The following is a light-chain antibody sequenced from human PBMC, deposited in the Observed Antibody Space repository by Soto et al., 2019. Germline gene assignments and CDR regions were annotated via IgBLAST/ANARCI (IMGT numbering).Light chain of an antibody. CDR3: HQRQSWPRT. J-gene: IGKJ1*01. CDR2: GAS. CDR1: QSVSSN. Sequence: EIVMTQSSGTLSVSPGERATLSCRASQSVSSNLAWYQQKPGQAPRLLTYGASTRATGTPARFSGSGSGTDFTLTISDVEPEDFTVYYCHQRQSWPRTFGQGTKVDIK. V-gene: IGKV3-15*01.